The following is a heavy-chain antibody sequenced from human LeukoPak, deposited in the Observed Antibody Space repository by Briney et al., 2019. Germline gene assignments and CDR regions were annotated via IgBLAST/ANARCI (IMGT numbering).Heavy chain of an antibody. V-gene: IGHV1-69*04. CDR2: IIPILGIA. CDR3: ARGVDGGNSDWFDP. CDR1: GGTFGSYA. J-gene: IGHJ5*02. Sequence: ASVKVSCKASGGTFGSYAISWVRQAPGQGLEWMGRIIPILGIANYAQKFQGRVTITADKSTSTAYMELSSLRSEDTAVYYCARGVDGGNSDWFDPWGQGTLVTVSS. D-gene: IGHD4-23*01.